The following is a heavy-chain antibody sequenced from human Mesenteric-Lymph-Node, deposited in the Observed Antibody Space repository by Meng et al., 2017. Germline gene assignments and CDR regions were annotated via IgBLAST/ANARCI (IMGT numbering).Heavy chain of an antibody. CDR1: GDSVSSNSAD. J-gene: IGHJ4*01. CDR3: ARERDSGPNHFDY. Sequence: QVQLQQSGPGLVQLSQNLPLTCAISGDSVSSNSADWIWIRQSPSRALEWLGRTNYKSKWYNDYAVSVKRRITINPDTSRNQFSLQLNSVTPEDTAVYFCARERDSGPNHFDYWGQGILVTVSS. CDR2: TNYKSKWYN. D-gene: IGHD5-12*01. V-gene: IGHV6-1*01.